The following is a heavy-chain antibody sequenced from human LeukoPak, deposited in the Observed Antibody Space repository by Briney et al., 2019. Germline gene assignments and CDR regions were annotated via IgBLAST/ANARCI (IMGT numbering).Heavy chain of an antibody. CDR3: AKERYGDFDY. V-gene: IGHV3-30*02. Sequence: PGGSLRLSCAASGFTFSTYGMHWVRQAPGKGLEWVAVIWFDGSHKYYADSVKGRFTISRDNSKNTLYLQMNSLRAEDTAVYYCAKERYGDFDYWGQGTLVTVSS. CDR2: IWFDGSHK. CDR1: GFTFSTYG. D-gene: IGHD4-17*01. J-gene: IGHJ4*02.